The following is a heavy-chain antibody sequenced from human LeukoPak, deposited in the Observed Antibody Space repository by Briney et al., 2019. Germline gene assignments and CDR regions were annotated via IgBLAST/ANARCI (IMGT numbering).Heavy chain of an antibody. CDR1: GGSISSYY. CDR2: IYYSGST. CDR3: ARDRHYYGSGLSDAFDI. D-gene: IGHD3-10*01. V-gene: IGHV4-59*01. J-gene: IGHJ3*02. Sequence: SETLSLTCTVSGGSISSYYWSWIRQPPGKGLEWIGYIYYSGSTNYNPSLKSRVTISIDTSKNQFSLKLSSVTAADTAAYYCARDRHYYGSGLSDAFDIWGQGTMVTVSS.